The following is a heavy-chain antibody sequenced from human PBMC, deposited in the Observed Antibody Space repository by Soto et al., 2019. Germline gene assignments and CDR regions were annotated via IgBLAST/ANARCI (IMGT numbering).Heavy chain of an antibody. CDR2: INGGNGSA. J-gene: IGHJ6*02. CDR1: GYTFSSNA. V-gene: IGHV1-3*01. D-gene: IGHD3-10*01. Sequence: ASVKVSCKASGYTFSSNAIHWVRQAPGQELEWLGWINGGNGSAKYSQNFQDRVTLTRDTSARTHYMELSSLRPEATAIFFCARATYTSGGSPTHAMGVWGQGTTVTVSS. CDR3: ARATYTSGGSPTHAMGV.